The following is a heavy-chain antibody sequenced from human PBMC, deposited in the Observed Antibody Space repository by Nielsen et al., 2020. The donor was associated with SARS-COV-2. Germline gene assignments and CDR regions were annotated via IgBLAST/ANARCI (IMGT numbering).Heavy chain of an antibody. J-gene: IGHJ6*02. CDR2: IIPIFGTA. Sequence: VRQAPGQGLEWMGGIIPIFGTANYAQKFQGRVTITADKSTSTAYMELSSLRSEDTAVYYCARDDVIVVVPAVPGDYYYYGMDVWGQGTTVTVSS. CDR3: ARDDVIVVVPAVPGDYYYYGMDV. V-gene: IGHV1-69*06. D-gene: IGHD2-2*01.